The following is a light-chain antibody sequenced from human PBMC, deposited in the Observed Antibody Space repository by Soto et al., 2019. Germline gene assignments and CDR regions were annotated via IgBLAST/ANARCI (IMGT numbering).Light chain of an antibody. V-gene: IGKV3-15*01. J-gene: IGKJ2*02. CDR1: QSVGGN. CDR3: HQYNTWPTGT. CDR2: GAS. Sequence: EIVMTQSPATLSVSPGERATLSCRASQSVGGNLAWYQQKPGRAPRLLVYGASTRAPGISARFSGSGSGTEFTLTISSLQKSDFAVSDCHQYNTWPTGTFGPGIKLV.